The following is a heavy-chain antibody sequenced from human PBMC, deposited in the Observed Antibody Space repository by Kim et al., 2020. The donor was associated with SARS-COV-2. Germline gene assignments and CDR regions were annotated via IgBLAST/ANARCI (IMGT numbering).Heavy chain of an antibody. D-gene: IGHD3-9*01. V-gene: IGHV3-49*02. J-gene: IGHJ4*02. CDR3: TREYYDILTGYYSLDY. Sequence: VKGRFTISRDDSKSIAYLQMNSLKTEDTAVYYCTREYYDILTGYYSLDYWGQGTLVTVSS.